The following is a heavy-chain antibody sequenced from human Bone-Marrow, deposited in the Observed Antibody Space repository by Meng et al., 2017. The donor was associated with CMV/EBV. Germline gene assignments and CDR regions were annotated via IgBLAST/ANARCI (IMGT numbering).Heavy chain of an antibody. V-gene: IGHV1-8*01. D-gene: IGHD2-21*01. CDR1: GYTFTSYD. Sequence: ASVKVSCKASGYTFTSYDINWVRQATGQGLEWMGWMNPNSGNTGYAQKFQGRVTMTRNTSISTAYMELSSLRSEGTAVYYCARLIAREANWFDPWGQGTLVTVSS. CDR3: ARLIAREANWFDP. J-gene: IGHJ5*02. CDR2: MNPNSGNT.